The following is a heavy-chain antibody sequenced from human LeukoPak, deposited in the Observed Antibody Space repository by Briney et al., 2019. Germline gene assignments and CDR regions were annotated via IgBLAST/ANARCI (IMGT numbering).Heavy chain of an antibody. V-gene: IGHV1-18*01. D-gene: IGHD6-19*01. CDR2: ISAYNGNT. Sequence: ASVKVSCKASGYTFTSYGISWVRQAPGQGLEWMGWISAYNGNTNYAQKLQGRVTMTTDTSTSTAYMELRSLRSDDTAVYYCARDLTRYSSGWYVNYYYMDVWGKGTTVTVSS. J-gene: IGHJ6*03. CDR3: ARDLTRYSSGWYVNYYYMDV. CDR1: GYTFTSYG.